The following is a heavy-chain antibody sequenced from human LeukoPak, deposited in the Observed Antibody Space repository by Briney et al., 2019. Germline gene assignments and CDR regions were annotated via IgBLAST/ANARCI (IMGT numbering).Heavy chain of an antibody. J-gene: IGHJ4*02. CDR1: GYSFASHW. D-gene: IGHD1-26*01. Sequence: GESLRISCKGSGYSFASHWIGWVRQMPGKGLEWMGLIYPGDSDTRYSPSFQGQVTISADKSISTAYLQWSGLKAADTAMYYCAIRYSGSYKDYWGQGTLVTVSS. CDR2: IYPGDSDT. V-gene: IGHV5-51*01. CDR3: AIRYSGSYKDY.